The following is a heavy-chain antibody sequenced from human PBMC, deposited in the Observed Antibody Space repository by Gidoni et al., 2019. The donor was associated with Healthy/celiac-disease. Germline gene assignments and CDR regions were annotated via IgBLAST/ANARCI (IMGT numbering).Heavy chain of an antibody. V-gene: IGHV3-7*01. J-gene: IGHJ3*02. CDR3: ARDSHGLGAFDI. CDR2: IKQDGSEK. CDR1: GFPFSSYW. Sequence: EVQLVESGGGLVQPGGSLRLSCAASGFPFSSYWMSWVRQAPGKGLEWVANIKQDGSEKYYVDSVKGRFTISRDNAKNSLYLQMNSLRAEDTAVYYCARDSHGLGAFDIWGQGTMVTVSS. D-gene: IGHD3-22*01.